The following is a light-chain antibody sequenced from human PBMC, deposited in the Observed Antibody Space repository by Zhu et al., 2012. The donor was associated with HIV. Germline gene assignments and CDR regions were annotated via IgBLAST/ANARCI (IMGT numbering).Light chain of an antibody. V-gene: IGKV3-20*01. Sequence: EIVLTQSPGTLSLSPGERATLFCRASQSVSSNYLAWYQQKPGQAPRLLIYGASSRATGIPDRFSGSGFGTDFTLTISRLEPEDFAVYYCQQYGSSPTFGGGTKVEIK. CDR3: QQYGSSPT. CDR1: QSVSSNY. J-gene: IGKJ4*01. CDR2: GAS.